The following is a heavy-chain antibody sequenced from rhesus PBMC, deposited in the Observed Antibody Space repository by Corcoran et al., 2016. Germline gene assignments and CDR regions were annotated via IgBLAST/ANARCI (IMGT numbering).Heavy chain of an antibody. D-gene: IGHD3-16*01. V-gene: IGHV1-156*01. CDR1: GYTFTELS. J-gene: IGHJ4*01. CDR2: VDPLYGEI. Sequence: EVQLVQSGAEVKKPGASVKVSCKVSGYTFTELSMHWVRQAPGKGLEWIGCVDPLYGEIIHAETCQVRVTMTEDTSTYTAYMELSSLRSEDTAVFYCARVGDYSGSYPFDYWGQGVLVTVSS. CDR3: ARVGDYSGSYPFDY.